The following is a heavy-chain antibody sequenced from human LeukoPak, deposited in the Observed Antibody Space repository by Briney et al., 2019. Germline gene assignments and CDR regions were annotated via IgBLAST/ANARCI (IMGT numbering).Heavy chain of an antibody. J-gene: IGHJ4*02. CDR2: IYYSGST. V-gene: IGHV4-39*07. CDR3: ARVVWYYDSSGYPDY. Sequence: MASETLSLTCTVSGGSISSSSYYWGWIRQPPGKGLEWIGSIYYSGSTYYNPSLKSRVTISVDTSKNQFSLKLSSVTAADTAVYYCARVVWYYDSSGYPDYWAREPWSPSPQ. CDR1: GGSISSSSYY. D-gene: IGHD3-22*01.